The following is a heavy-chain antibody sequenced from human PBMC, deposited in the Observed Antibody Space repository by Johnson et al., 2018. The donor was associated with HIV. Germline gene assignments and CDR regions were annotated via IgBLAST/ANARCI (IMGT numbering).Heavy chain of an antibody. J-gene: IGHJ3*02. CDR3: ARDRCSSTTCLDAFDI. CDR1: GFSFSAYA. Sequence: VQLVESGGELIRPGASLKLSCTASGFSFSAYAMSWVRQAPGKGLEWVAVISYDGTNKYYADSVKDRFTISRDNSKNTLYVEMNSLRVEDTALYYCARDRCSSTTCLDAFDIWGQGTMVTVSS. CDR2: ISYDGTNK. D-gene: IGHD2-2*01. V-gene: IGHV3-30-3*01.